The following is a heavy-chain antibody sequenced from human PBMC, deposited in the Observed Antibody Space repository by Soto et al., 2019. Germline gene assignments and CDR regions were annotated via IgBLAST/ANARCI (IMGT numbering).Heavy chain of an antibody. J-gene: IGHJ6*02. Sequence: GGSLRLSCAASGFTFSNAWMSWVRQAPGKGLEWVGRIKSKTDGGTTDYAAPVKGRFTISRADSKNTLYLQMNSLKTEDTAVYYCTAECITIFGPGGYGMDVWGQGTTVTVSS. CDR2: IKSKTDGGTT. V-gene: IGHV3-15*01. D-gene: IGHD3-3*01. CDR1: GFTFSNAW. CDR3: TAECITIFGPGGYGMDV.